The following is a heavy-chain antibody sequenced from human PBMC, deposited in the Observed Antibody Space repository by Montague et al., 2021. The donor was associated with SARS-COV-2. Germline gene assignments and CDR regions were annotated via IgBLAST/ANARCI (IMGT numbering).Heavy chain of an antibody. CDR3: VRDGGSSWMSFDS. D-gene: IGHD6-13*01. J-gene: IGHJ4*02. CDR1: GGSVSSHY. V-gene: IGHV4-59*02. Sequence: SETLSLTCNVYGGSVSSHYWSWIRQSPGRRLEWMGYINYSGSTSHNPSLQSRATMAVDTSKNQFSLNLRSVTAADTAIYYCVRDGGSSWMSFDSWGPGTLVIVSS. CDR2: INYSGST.